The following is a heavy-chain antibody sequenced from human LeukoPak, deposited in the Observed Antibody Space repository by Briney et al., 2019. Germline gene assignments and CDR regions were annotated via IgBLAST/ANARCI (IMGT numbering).Heavy chain of an antibody. CDR1: GGSISSGGYS. V-gene: IGHV4-30-2*01. CDR3: ARVTPYYGDYGEGGYFDY. Sequence: PSQTLSLTCAVSGGSISSGGYSWSWIRQPPGKGLEWIGYIYHSGSTYYNPSLKSRVTISVDRSKNQFSLKPSSVTAADTAVYYCARVTPYYGDYGEGGYFDYWGQGTLVTVSS. D-gene: IGHD4-17*01. J-gene: IGHJ4*02. CDR2: IYHSGST.